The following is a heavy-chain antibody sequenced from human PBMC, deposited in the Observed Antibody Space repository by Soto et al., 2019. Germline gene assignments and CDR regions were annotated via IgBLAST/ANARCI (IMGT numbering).Heavy chain of an antibody. CDR2: IYFNGST. CDR3: ARHSRQVAWTFDI. J-gene: IGHJ3*02. Sequence: QVQLQESGPGLVKPSETLSLTCTVAGDSSSSFYWSWIRQPPGKGLEWIGYIYFNGSTYYNPSLKSRVXXSXDXXKNQFSLNLSSVTAADTAIYYCARHSRQVAWTFDIWGQGTMVTVSS. CDR1: GDSSSSFY. V-gene: IGHV4-59*08. D-gene: IGHD5-12*01.